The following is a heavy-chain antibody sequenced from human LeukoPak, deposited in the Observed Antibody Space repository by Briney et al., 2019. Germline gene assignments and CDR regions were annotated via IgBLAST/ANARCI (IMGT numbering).Heavy chain of an antibody. CDR1: GFTFSGSA. V-gene: IGHV3-73*01. D-gene: IGHD1-26*01. Sequence: GGSLRLSCAASGFTFSGSAMHWVRQASGKGLEWVGRIRSKANSYATAYAASVKGRFTISRDDSKNTAYLQMNSLRSDDTAVYYCARRLISGSYVDYWGQGTLVTVSS. J-gene: IGHJ4*02. CDR3: ARRLISGSYVDY. CDR2: IRSKANSYAT.